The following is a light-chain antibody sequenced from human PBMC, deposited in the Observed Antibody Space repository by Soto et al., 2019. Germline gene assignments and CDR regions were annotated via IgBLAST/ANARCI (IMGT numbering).Light chain of an antibody. Sequence: DIQMTQSPSTLSASVGDRVTITCRASQSISSWLAWYQQKPGKAPKLLIYDASSLESGVPPRFSGSGSGTEFTLTISSLQPDDFATYYCQQYNSYSSSLTFGGGTKVEIK. CDR3: QQYNSYSSSLT. CDR2: DAS. CDR1: QSISSW. J-gene: IGKJ4*01. V-gene: IGKV1-5*01.